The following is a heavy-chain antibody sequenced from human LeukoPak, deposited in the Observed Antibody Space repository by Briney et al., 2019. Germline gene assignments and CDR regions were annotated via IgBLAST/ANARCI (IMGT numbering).Heavy chain of an antibody. CDR1: GYTFTSYD. CDR3: ARAPPDWRRGRVWYFDL. CDR2: MNPNSGNT. D-gene: IGHD1-1*01. J-gene: IGHJ2*01. V-gene: IGHV1-8*01. Sequence: GASVKVSCKASGYTFTSYDINWVRQATGQGLEWMGWMNPNSGNTGYAQKFQGRVTMTRNTSISTAYMELSSLRSEDTAVYYCARAPPDWRRGRVWYFDLWGRGTLVTVSS.